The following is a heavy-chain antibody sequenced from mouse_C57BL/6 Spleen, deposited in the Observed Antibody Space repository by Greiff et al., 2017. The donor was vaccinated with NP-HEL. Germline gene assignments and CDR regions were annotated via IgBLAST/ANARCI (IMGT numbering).Heavy chain of an antibody. D-gene: IGHD2-12*01. V-gene: IGHV5-17*01. Sequence: EVQLVESGGGLVKPGGSLKLSCAASGFTFSDYGMHWVRQAPEKGLEWVAYISSGSSSIYYADTVKGRFTISRDNAKNTLFLQMTSLRSEDTAMYYCARESYEGVPYAIDYWGQGTLVTVSA. CDR1: GFTFSDYG. J-gene: IGHJ4*01. CDR2: ISSGSSSI. CDR3: ARESYEGVPYAIDY.